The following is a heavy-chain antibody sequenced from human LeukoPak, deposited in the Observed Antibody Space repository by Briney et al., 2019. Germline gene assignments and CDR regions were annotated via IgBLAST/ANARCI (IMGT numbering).Heavy chain of an antibody. Sequence: PGGSLRLSCEASGFTFSSYWMSWIRQAPGKGLEWVSYISSSGSTIYYADSVKGRFTISRDNAKNSLYLQMNSLRAEDTAVYYCAREDYGDYVVDYWGQGTLVTVSS. J-gene: IGHJ4*02. D-gene: IGHD4-17*01. V-gene: IGHV3-11*01. CDR1: GFTFSSYW. CDR2: ISSSGSTI. CDR3: AREDYGDYVVDY.